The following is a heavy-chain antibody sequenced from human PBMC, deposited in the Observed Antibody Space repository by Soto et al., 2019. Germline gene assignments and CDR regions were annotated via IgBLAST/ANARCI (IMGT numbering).Heavy chain of an antibody. Sequence: QLVQSGGGLVQAGGSLKLSCKASGFTFANSDLHWVRQASGKGLEWVGRVRNKFHNYATSYGDVVRGRFTISRNDSENTVPMEMSGLKSEATALYYCCRHKEEEKMVFYGMAVWGKGT. V-gene: IGHV3-73*02. CDR2: VRNKFHNYAT. D-gene: IGHD2-8*01. CDR3: CRHKEEEKMVFYGMAV. J-gene: IGHJ6*04. CDR1: GFTFANSD.